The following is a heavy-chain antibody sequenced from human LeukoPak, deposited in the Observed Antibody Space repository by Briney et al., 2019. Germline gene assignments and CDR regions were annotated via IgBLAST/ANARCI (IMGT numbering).Heavy chain of an antibody. J-gene: IGHJ5*02. Sequence: ASVKVSCKASGYTFTGYYMHWVRQAPGQGLEWMGWINPNSGGTNYAQKFQGRVTMTRDTSISIAYMELSRLRSDDTAVYYCARASSSTPRAGTWFDPWGQGTLVTVSS. CDR3: ARASSSTPRAGTWFDP. D-gene: IGHD6-13*01. CDR2: INPNSGGT. V-gene: IGHV1-2*02. CDR1: GYTFTGYY.